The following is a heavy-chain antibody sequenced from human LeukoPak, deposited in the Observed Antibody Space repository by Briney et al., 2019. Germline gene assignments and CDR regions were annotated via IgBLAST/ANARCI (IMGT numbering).Heavy chain of an antibody. CDR2: ISAYNGNT. D-gene: IGHD4-17*01. CDR3: ARATVTSPHNWFDP. J-gene: IGHJ5*02. Sequence: ASVKVSCRASGYTFTSYGISWVRQAPGQGLEWMGWISAYNGNTNYAQKLQGRVTMTTDTSTSTAYMELRSLRSDDTAVYYCARATVTSPHNWFDPWGQGTLVTVSS. V-gene: IGHV1-18*01. CDR1: GYTFTSYG.